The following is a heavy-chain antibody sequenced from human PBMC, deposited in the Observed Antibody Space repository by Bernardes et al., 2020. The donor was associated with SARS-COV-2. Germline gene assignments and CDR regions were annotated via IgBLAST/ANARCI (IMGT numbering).Heavy chain of an antibody. V-gene: IGHV1-2*02. CDR2: INPNSGGT. CDR3: ARVGSGTYPPDFDY. Sequence: ASVKVSCKASGYTFTDYYMSWVRQAPGQGLEWMGWINPNSGGTNYAQKFQGRVTMTCDTSISTAYKDLSRLRSDDTAVYYCARVGSGTYPPDFDYWGQGTRVTVSS. CDR1: GYTFTDYY. J-gene: IGHJ4*02. D-gene: IGHD3-3*01.